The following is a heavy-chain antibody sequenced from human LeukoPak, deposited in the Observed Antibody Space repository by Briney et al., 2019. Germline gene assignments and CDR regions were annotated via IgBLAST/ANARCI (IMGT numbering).Heavy chain of an antibody. V-gene: IGHV3-23*01. J-gene: IGHJ6*03. CDR2: ISGSGGST. CDR1: GFTFSSYG. CDR3: ARDLASRGSYHDYYYYYYMDV. D-gene: IGHD1-26*01. Sequence: GGSLRLSCAASGFTFSSYGMSWVRQAPGKGLEWVSAISGSGGSTYYADSVKGRFTISRDNAKNSLYLQMNSLRAEDTAVYYCARDLASRGSYHDYYYYYYMDVWGKGTTVTISS.